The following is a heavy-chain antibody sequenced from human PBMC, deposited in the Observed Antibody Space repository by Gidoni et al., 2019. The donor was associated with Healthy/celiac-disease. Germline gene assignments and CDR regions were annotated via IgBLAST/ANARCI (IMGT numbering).Heavy chain of an antibody. Sequence: QVQLVESGGGVVEPGRSLRLSCAASGFTFSSYGMHWVRQAPGKGLAWVAVISYDGSNKYYAYSVKGRFTISRDNSKNTLYLQMNSLRAEDTAVYYCAKDVDTATQGDYYGMDVWGQGTTVTVSS. D-gene: IGHD5-18*01. CDR1: GFTFSSYG. J-gene: IGHJ6*02. CDR2: ISYDGSNK. CDR3: AKDVDTATQGDYYGMDV. V-gene: IGHV3-30*18.